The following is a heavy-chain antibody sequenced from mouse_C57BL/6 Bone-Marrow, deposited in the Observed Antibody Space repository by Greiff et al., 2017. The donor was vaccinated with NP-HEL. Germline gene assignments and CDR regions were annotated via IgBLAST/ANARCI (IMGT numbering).Heavy chain of an antibody. Sequence: QVHVKQSGPELVKPGASVKISCKASGYTFTDYYINWVKQRPGQGLEWIGWIFPGSGSTYYNEKFKGKATLTVDKSSSTAYMLLSSLTSEDSAVYFCARGNYGSSYLFAYWGQGTLVTVSA. CDR2: IFPGSGST. V-gene: IGHV1-75*01. CDR3: ARGNYGSSYLFAY. D-gene: IGHD1-1*01. CDR1: GYTFTDYY. J-gene: IGHJ3*01.